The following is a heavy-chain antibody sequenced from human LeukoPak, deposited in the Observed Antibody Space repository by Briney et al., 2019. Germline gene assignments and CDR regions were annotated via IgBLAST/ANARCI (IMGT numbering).Heavy chain of an antibody. D-gene: IGHD3-9*01. Sequence: GASVKVSCKASGGTFSSYAISWVRQAPGQGLGWMGGIIPIFGTANYAQKFQGRVTITADESTSTAYMELSSLRSEDTAVYYCARGTFVIRYFDWLFHSHGMDVWGQGTTVTVSS. V-gene: IGHV1-69*13. CDR1: GGTFSSYA. J-gene: IGHJ6*02. CDR3: ARGTFVIRYFDWLFHSHGMDV. CDR2: IIPIFGTA.